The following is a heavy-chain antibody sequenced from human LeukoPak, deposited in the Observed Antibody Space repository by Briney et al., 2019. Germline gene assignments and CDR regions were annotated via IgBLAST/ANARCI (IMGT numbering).Heavy chain of an antibody. V-gene: IGHV5-51*01. CDR3: ARLSTRLLDH. J-gene: IGHJ4*02. D-gene: IGHD3-3*01. CDR2: IFPGDSET. Sequence: GESLKISCKGSRNTFTNYWIGWVRQLPGKGLEWMGIIFPGDSETRYSPSFQGQVTMSVDKSASTAYLQWASLKASDTAIYFCARLSTRLLDHWGQGTRVTVSS. CDR1: RNTFTNYW.